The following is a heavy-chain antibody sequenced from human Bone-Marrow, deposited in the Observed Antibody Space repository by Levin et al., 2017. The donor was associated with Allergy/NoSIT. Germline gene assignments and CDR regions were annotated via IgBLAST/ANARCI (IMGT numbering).Heavy chain of an antibody. D-gene: IGHD6-19*01. Sequence: GGSLRLSCAVSGFAVETRAMSWVRQAPGKGLEWLSAITNNNGKTYYVDFVKGRFTISRDTSENTVFLQMNSLRADDTAVYYCAKDHPSSGWPAFEVWGQGSLVTVSS. CDR2: ITNNNGKT. CDR3: AKDHPSSGWPAFEV. V-gene: IGHV3-23*05. J-gene: IGHJ4*02. CDR1: GFAVETRA.